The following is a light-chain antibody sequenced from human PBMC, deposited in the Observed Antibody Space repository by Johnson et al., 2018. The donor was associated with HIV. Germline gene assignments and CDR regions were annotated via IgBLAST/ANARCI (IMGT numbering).Light chain of an antibody. CDR1: SSNIGNNY. V-gene: IGLV1-51*02. CDR3: ATWDTSLSAGGV. Sequence: HSVLTQPPSVSAAPGQKVTISCSGSSSNIGNNYVSWYQQLPGTAPKLLIYENTKRPSGIPDRFSGSKSGTSATLGITALQTGDEAEYYCATWDTSLSAGGVFGTGTKVTVL. J-gene: IGLJ1*01. CDR2: ENT.